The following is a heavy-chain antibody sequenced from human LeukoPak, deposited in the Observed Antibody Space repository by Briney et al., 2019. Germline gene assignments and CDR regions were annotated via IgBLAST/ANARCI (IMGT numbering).Heavy chain of an antibody. CDR3: AKDQPSVTLWFGEFPFDY. V-gene: IGHV3-23*01. CDR2: ISGSGGST. D-gene: IGHD3-10*01. Sequence: PGGSLRLSCAASGFTFSSYAMSWVRQAPGKGLEWVSAISGSGGSTYYADSVKGRLTISRDNSKNTLYLQMNSLRAEDTAVYYCAKDQPSVTLWFGEFPFDYWGQGTLVTVSS. CDR1: GFTFSSYA. J-gene: IGHJ4*02.